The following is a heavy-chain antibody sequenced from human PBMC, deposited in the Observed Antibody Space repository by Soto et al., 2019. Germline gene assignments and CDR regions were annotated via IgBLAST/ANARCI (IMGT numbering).Heavy chain of an antibody. CDR3: AKDLITFGGVIVPPGY. V-gene: IGHV3-30*18. D-gene: IGHD3-16*02. J-gene: IGHJ4*02. CDR1: GFTFGSYG. CDR2: ISYDGSNK. Sequence: GGSLRLSCAASGFTFGSYGMHWVRQAPGKGLEWVAVISYDGSNKYYADSVKGRFTISRDNSKNTLYLQMNSLRAEDTAVYYCAKDLITFGGVIVPPGYWGQGTLVTVSS.